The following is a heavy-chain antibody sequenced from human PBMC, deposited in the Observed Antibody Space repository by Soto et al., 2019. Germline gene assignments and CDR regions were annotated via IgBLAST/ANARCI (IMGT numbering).Heavy chain of an antibody. Sequence: EVQLLESGGGLVQPGGSLRLPCAASGFTFSNYAMSWVRQAPGKGLEWVSGISGSGGSTYYTDSVKGRFTISRDNSKNKLYLQMNSLRAEDKAVYYCAKAMTSSWTLSSWGQGTLVTVSS. V-gene: IGHV3-23*01. J-gene: IGHJ4*02. CDR2: ISGSGGST. CDR1: GFTFSNYA. D-gene: IGHD6-13*01. CDR3: AKAMTSSWTLSS.